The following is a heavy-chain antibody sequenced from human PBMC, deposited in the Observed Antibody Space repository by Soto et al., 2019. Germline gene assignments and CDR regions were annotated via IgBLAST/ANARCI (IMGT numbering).Heavy chain of an antibody. CDR2: SYHSGST. V-gene: IGHV4-30-2*01. J-gene: IGHJ4*02. D-gene: IGHD6-19*01. CDR3: ARAGGLGAVAVDY. Sequence: QLQLQESGSGLVKPSQTLSLTCAVSGGSISSGGHSWSLIRQPPGKGLEWIGYSYHSGSTYYNPSLKSRVTISVDRSKNQFSLKLSSVTAADTAVYYCARAGGLGAVAVDYWGQGTLVTVSS. CDR1: GGSISSGGHS.